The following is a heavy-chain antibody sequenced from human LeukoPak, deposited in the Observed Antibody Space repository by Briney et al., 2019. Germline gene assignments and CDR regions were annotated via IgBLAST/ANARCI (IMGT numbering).Heavy chain of an antibody. CDR2: IYYSGST. Sequence: SQTLSLTCTVSGGSISSGDYYWSWIRQPPGKGLEWIGYIYYSGSTYYNPSLKSRVTISVDTSKNQFSLKLSSVTAADTAVYYCARATGHFWSGYSSYYFDYWGQGTLVTVSS. CDR3: ARATGHFWSGYSSYYFDY. V-gene: IGHV4-30-4*08. CDR1: GGSISSGDYY. J-gene: IGHJ4*02. D-gene: IGHD3-3*02.